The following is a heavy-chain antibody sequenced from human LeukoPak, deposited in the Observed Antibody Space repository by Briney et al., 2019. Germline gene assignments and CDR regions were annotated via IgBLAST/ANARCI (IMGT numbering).Heavy chain of an antibody. V-gene: IGHV1-69*04. CDR3: ARNVLRFLEWLSADYYYYGMDV. CDR2: IIPILGIA. J-gene: IGHJ6*02. CDR1: GGTFISYA. Sequence: SVKVSCKASGGTFISYAISWVRQAPGQGLEWMGRIIPILGIANYAQKFQGRVTITADKSTSTAYLELSSLRSEDTAVYYCARNVLRFLEWLSADYYYYGMDVWGQGTTVTVSS. D-gene: IGHD3-3*01.